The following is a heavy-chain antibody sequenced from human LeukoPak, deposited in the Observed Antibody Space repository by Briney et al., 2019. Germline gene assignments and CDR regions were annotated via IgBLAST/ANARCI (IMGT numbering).Heavy chain of an antibody. J-gene: IGHJ4*02. Sequence: PGGSLRLSCAASGFTFRSSWMSWVRQAPGKGLEWVANIKKDGSEKYYVDSVKGRFTISRDNAKNSLYLQMNSLRAEDTAVYYCARGTYDHVWGSLYYFDSWGQGTLVTVSS. CDR1: GFTFRSSW. CDR3: ARGTYDHVWGSLYYFDS. V-gene: IGHV3-7*04. CDR2: IKKDGSEK. D-gene: IGHD3-16*01.